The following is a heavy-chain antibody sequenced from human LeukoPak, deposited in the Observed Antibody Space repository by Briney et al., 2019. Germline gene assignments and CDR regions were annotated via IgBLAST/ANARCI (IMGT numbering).Heavy chain of an antibody. D-gene: IGHD3-10*01. CDR2: IRSKAYGGTT. Sequence: PGGSLRLSCTASGFTFGDYAMSWFRQAPGKGLEWVGFIRSKAYGGTTEYAASVKGRFTSSRDDSKSIAYLQMNSLKTEDTAVYYCTRPYYGSGSYYDYFDYWGQGTLVTVSS. CDR1: GFTFGDYA. V-gene: IGHV3-49*03. CDR3: TRPYYGSGSYYDYFDY. J-gene: IGHJ4*02.